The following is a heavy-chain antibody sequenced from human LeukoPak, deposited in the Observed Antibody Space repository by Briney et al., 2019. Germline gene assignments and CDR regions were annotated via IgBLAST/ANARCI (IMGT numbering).Heavy chain of an antibody. V-gene: IGHV1-2*02. D-gene: IGHD3-10*01. CDR3: ARDGPYGSGSPWY. CDR2: INPNSGGT. Sequence: ASVKVSRKASGYTFTGYYMHWVRQAPGQGLEWMGWINPNSGGTNYAQKFQGRVTMTRDTSISTAYMELSRLRSDDTAVCYCARDGPYGSGSPWYWGQGTLVTVSS. CDR1: GYTFTGYY. J-gene: IGHJ4*02.